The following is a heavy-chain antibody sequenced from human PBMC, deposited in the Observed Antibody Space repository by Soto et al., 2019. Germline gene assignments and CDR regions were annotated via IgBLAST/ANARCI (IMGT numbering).Heavy chain of an antibody. CDR2: IKSKTDGGTT. Sequence: EVQLVESGGGLVKPGGSLRLSCAASGFTFSNAWMSWVRQAPGKGLEWVGRIKSKTDGGTTDYAAPVKGRFTISRDDSKNTLYLQMNSLKTEDTAVYYCTTRNIVVVPAAIDYGGQGTLVTVSS. CDR1: GFTFSNAW. J-gene: IGHJ4*02. V-gene: IGHV3-15*01. D-gene: IGHD2-2*01. CDR3: TTRNIVVVPAAIDY.